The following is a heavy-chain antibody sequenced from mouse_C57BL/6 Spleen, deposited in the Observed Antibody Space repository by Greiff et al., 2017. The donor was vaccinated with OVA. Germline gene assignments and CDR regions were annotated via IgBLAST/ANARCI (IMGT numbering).Heavy chain of an antibody. Sequence: EVHLVESGPELVKPGASVKISCKASGYSFTDYNMNWVKQSNGKSLEWIGVINPNYGTTSYNQKFKGKATLTVDQSSSTAYMQLNSLTSEDSAVYDCASRRRDRSGYYFDYWGQGTTLTVSS. CDR2: INPNYGTT. V-gene: IGHV1-39*01. D-gene: IGHD3-2*02. CDR3: ASRRRDRSGYYFDY. J-gene: IGHJ2*01. CDR1: GYSFTDYN.